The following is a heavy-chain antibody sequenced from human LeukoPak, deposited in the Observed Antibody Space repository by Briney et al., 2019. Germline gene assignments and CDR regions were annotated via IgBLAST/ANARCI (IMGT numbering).Heavy chain of an antibody. D-gene: IGHD3-10*01. J-gene: IGHJ4*02. Sequence: ASVTVSCTASGYTFTSYYMHWVRQAPGQGLEWMGIINPSGGSTSYAQKFQGRVTMTRDTSTSTVYMELSSLRSEDTAVYYCAREITMVRGYFVYWGQGTLVTVSS. V-gene: IGHV1-46*01. CDR2: INPSGGST. CDR1: GYTFTSYY. CDR3: AREITMVRGYFVY.